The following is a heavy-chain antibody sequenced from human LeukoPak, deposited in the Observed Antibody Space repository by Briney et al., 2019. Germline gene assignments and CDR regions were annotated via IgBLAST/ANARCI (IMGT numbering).Heavy chain of an antibody. V-gene: IGHV1-69*05. D-gene: IGHD6-6*01. CDR1: GGTFSSYA. CDR2: IIPIFGTA. Sequence: SVKVSCKASGGTFSSYAISWARQAPGQGLEWMGGIIPIFGTANYAQKFQGRVTITTDESTSTAYMELSSLRSEDTAVYYCARGTSRIAARPQGYYYYMDVWGKGTTVTVSS. CDR3: ARGTSRIAARPQGYYYYMDV. J-gene: IGHJ6*03.